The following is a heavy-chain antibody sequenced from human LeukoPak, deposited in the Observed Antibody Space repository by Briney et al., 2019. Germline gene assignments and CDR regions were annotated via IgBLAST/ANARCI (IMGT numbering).Heavy chain of an antibody. CDR3: ASLNSDIVVVPAAMTGMDV. V-gene: IGHV1-69*04. D-gene: IGHD2-2*01. Sequence: ASVKVSCKASGGTFSSYAISWVRQAPGQGLEWMGRIIPIFGIANYAQKFQGRVTITADKSTSTAYMELSSLRSEDTAVYYCASLNSDIVVVPAAMTGMDVWGQGTTVTVSS. CDR1: GGTFSSYA. J-gene: IGHJ6*02. CDR2: IIPIFGIA.